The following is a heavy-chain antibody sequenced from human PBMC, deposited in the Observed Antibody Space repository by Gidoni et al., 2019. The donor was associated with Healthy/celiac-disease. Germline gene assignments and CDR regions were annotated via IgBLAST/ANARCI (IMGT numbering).Heavy chain of an antibody. J-gene: IGHJ5*02. D-gene: IGHD4-17*01. CDR1: GGSISSYY. CDR3: ARLGGYGDYAWFDP. V-gene: IGHV4-4*07. CDR2: IYTSGST. Sequence: QVQLQESGPGLVKPSETLSLTCTASGGSISSYYWSWIRQPAGKGLEWIGRIYTSGSTNYNPSLKSRVTMSVDTSKNQFSLKLSSVTAADTAVYYCARLGGYGDYAWFDPWGQGTLVTVSS.